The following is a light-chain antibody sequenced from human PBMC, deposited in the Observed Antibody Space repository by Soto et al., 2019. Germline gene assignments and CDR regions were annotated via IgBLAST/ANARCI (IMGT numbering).Light chain of an antibody. CDR3: HQRSTWPFT. CDR2: DAS. J-gene: IGKJ3*01. Sequence: EIVLTQSPATLSLSPGERATLSCRASQSISSYLAWYQQKPYQAPRLLIYDASNRATGIPARFSGSGSGTDFTLTISSLEPEDFAVYYCHQRSTWPFTFGPATKGDIK. V-gene: IGKV3-11*01. CDR1: QSISSY.